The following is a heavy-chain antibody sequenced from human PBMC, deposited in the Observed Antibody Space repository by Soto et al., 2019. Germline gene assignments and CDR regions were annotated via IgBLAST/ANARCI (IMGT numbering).Heavy chain of an antibody. D-gene: IGHD6-6*01. CDR1: GDSVSSKNAA. J-gene: IGHJ4*02. CDR2: TYYRSKWSS. Sequence: SQTLSLTCAISGDSVSSKNAAWHWIRQSPSRGLEWLGRTYYRSKWSSNYAVSVKSRITINPDTSKNQFSLQLRSVTPDDTAMYYCARNGDYLVDYWGQGTLVTVSS. CDR3: ARNGDYLVDY. V-gene: IGHV6-1*01.